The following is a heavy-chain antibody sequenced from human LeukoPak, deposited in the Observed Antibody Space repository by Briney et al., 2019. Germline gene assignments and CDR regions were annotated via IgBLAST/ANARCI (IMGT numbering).Heavy chain of an antibody. D-gene: IGHD3-16*02. Sequence: ASVKVSCKASGYTFTGCYIHWVRQAPGQGLEWMGWINPNTGNPTYAQGFTGRFVFSLDTSVSTTYLQISSLKAEDTAVYYCARAYQRLGDLSLPDFWGQGTLVTVSS. J-gene: IGHJ4*02. CDR2: INPNTGNP. V-gene: IGHV7-4-1*02. CDR1: GYTFTGCY. CDR3: ARAYQRLGDLSLPDF.